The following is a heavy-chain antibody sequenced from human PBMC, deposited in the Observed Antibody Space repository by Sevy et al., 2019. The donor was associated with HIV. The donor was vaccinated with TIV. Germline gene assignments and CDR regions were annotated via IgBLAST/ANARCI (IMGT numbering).Heavy chain of an antibody. CDR3: AKVGDYYDSRGAFDI. Sequence: GGSLRLSCAASGFTFDDYAMHWVRQAPGKGLEWVSGISWNSGSIGYADSVKGRFTISRDNAKNSLYLQMNSLRAEDTALYYCAKVGDYYDSRGAFDIWGQGTMVTVSS. J-gene: IGHJ3*02. CDR2: ISWNSGSI. CDR1: GFTFDDYA. V-gene: IGHV3-9*01. D-gene: IGHD3-22*01.